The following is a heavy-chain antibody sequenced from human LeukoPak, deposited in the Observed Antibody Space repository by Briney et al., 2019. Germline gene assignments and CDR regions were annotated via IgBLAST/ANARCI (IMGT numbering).Heavy chain of an antibody. Sequence: PSETLSLTCAVYGGSFSGYYWSWIRQPPGKGLEWIGYIHTSGSNNQYPSLKSRVTISVDKSKNHFSLRLTSVTAADTAVYYCARLSAAVHLGAFDLWGQGTMVTVSS. CDR1: GGSFSGYY. D-gene: IGHD3-3*01. CDR3: ARLSAAVHLGAFDL. CDR2: IHTSGSN. V-gene: IGHV4-4*09. J-gene: IGHJ3*01.